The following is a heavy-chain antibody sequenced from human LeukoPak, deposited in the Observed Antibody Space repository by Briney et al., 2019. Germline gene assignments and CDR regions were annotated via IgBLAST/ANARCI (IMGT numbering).Heavy chain of an antibody. V-gene: IGHV4-59*01. CDR3: AREHAAERAAGYGMDV. CDR1: GGSISSYY. CDR2: IYYSGST. D-gene: IGHD6-13*01. J-gene: IGHJ6*02. Sequence: SETLSLTCTVSGGSISSYYWSWIRQPPGKGLEWIGYIYYSGSTNYNPSLKSRVTISVDTSKNQFSLKLSSVTAADTAVYYCAREHAAERAAGYGMDVWGQGTTVTVSS.